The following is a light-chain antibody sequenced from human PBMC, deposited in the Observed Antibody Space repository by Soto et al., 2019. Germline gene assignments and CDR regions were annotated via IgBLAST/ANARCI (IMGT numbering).Light chain of an antibody. Sequence: TVLTQSPGTQALYRGERATVSGRASQSVGGSSLAWYPQRTGQAPRILIYDTSKRDTGIPDRFSGSGSWTDFTLTISSLEPEDFAVDYCQQYQNSPRTFGQGTKVDIK. CDR1: QSVGGSS. V-gene: IGKV3-20*01. J-gene: IGKJ1*01. CDR3: QQYQNSPRT. CDR2: DTS.